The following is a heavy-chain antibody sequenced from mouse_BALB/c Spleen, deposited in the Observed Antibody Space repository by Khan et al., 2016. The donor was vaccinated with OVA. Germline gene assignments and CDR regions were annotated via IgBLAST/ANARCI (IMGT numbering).Heavy chain of an antibody. CDR2: INPSTGYT. Sequence: QVQLQQSGAELAKPGASVKMSCKASGYTFINYWILWVKQRPGQGLEWIGYINPSTGYTEYNQNFKDKATLTADKSSSTAYMQLSSLTSEDSADYYCERRGIRGEFDYWGQGTTLTVSS. V-gene: IGHV1-7*01. CDR1: GYTFINYW. D-gene: IGHD1-1*01. CDR3: ERRGIRGEFDY. J-gene: IGHJ2*01.